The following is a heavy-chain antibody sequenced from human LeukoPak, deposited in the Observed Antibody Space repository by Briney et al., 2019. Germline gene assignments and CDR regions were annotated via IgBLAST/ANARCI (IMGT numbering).Heavy chain of an antibody. CDR1: GFTLNTYA. CDR3: ARDFGYF. D-gene: IGHD3-10*01. J-gene: IGHJ4*02. V-gene: IGHV3-23*01. CDR2: ISGRGDST. Sequence: PGGSLRLSCAASGFTLNTYAMSWVRQDPGKGLEWVSAISGRGDSTYYTDSVKGRFTISRDNSKNTLYLQMNSLRAEDTAVYYCARDFGYFWGQGTLVTVSS.